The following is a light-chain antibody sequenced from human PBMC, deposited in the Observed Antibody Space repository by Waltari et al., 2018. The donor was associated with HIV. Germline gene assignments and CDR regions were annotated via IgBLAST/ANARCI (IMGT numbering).Light chain of an antibody. J-gene: IGLJ3*02. CDR1: SSDVGGYDY. CDR3: SSYTSSGPWV. V-gene: IGLV2-14*03. CDR2: DVN. Sequence: QSALTQPASVSGFPGQSITISCSGTSSDVGGYDYVAWSLQYPGKAPKLIISDVNTRPSGVSDRFSGSKSGNTASLTISGLQAEDEADYYCSSYTSSGPWVFGGGTKLTVL.